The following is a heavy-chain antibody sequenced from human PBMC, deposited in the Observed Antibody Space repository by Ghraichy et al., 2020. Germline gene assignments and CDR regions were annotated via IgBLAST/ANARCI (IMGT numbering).Heavy chain of an antibody. V-gene: IGHV4-31*03. Sequence: SETLSLTYTVSGGSISSGGYYWSWIRQHPGKGLEWIGYIYYSGSTYYNPSLKSRVTISVDTSKNQFSLKLSSVTAADTAVYYCARDRVGGVIVSSPRLYYGMDVWGQGTTVTVSS. D-gene: IGHD3-16*02. CDR3: ARDRVGGVIVSSPRLYYGMDV. J-gene: IGHJ6*02. CDR1: GGSISSGGYY. CDR2: IYYSGST.